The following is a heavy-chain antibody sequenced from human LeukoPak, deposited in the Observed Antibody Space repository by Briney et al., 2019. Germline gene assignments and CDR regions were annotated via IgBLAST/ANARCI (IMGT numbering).Heavy chain of an antibody. D-gene: IGHD4-17*01. CDR2: ISAYNGNT. V-gene: IGHV1-18*01. CDR3: ARDTIHYGDYVGSAFDI. CDR1: GYTFTSYG. J-gene: IGHJ3*02. Sequence: ASVKVSCKASGYTFTSYGISWVRQAPGQGLEWMGWISAYNGNTNYAQKLQSRVTMTTDTSTSTAYMELRSLRSDDTAVYYCARDTIHYGDYVGSAFDIWGQGTMVTVSS.